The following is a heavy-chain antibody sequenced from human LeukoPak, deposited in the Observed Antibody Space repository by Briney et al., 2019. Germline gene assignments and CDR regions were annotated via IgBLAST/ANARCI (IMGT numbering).Heavy chain of an antibody. J-gene: IGHJ4*02. D-gene: IGHD3-22*01. V-gene: IGHV3-21*01. CDR3: ARVWMYYYDSSGYCDY. Sequence: GGSLRLSCAASGFTFSTYSMNWVRQAPGKGLEWVSSISSSSSYIYYADSVKGRFTISRDNAKNSLYLRMNSLRAEDTAVYYCARVWMYYYDSSGYCDYWGQGTLVTVSS. CDR2: ISSSSSYI. CDR1: GFTFSTYS.